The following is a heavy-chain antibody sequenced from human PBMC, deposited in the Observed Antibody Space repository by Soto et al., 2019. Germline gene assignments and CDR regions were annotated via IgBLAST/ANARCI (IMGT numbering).Heavy chain of an antibody. CDR1: GFTFSSYA. V-gene: IGHV3-23*01. Sequence: GGSLRLSCAASGFTFSSYAMSWVRQAPGKGLEWVSAISGSGGSTYYADSVKGRFTISRDNSKNTLYLQMNSLRAEDTAVYYCAKTRPLDSSGWFSKKKEFDYWGQGTLVTVSS. CDR3: AKTRPLDSSGWFSKKKEFDY. D-gene: IGHD6-19*01. J-gene: IGHJ4*02. CDR2: ISGSGGST.